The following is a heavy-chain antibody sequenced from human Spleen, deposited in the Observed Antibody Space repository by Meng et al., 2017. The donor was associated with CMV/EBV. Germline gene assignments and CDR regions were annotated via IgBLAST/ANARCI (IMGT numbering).Heavy chain of an antibody. D-gene: IGHD1-26*01. CDR2: INPNSGDT. J-gene: IGHJ6*02. V-gene: IGHV1-2*02. CDR3: ARTSGSYYYYGMDV. CDR1: GYTFTGYY. Sequence: ASVKVSCKASGYTFTGYYMHWVRQAPGQGLEWMGWINPNSGDTNYAQKFQGRVTMTRDTSVSTAYMELNSLRSDDTAVYYCARTSGSYYYYGMDVWGQGTTVTVSS.